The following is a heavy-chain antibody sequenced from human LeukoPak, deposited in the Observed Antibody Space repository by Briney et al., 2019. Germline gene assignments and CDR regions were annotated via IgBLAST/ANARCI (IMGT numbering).Heavy chain of an antibody. CDR2: ISAYSGNT. J-gene: IGHJ4*02. CDR1: GYTFTAYA. D-gene: IGHD5-18*01. Sequence: GASVKVSCKSSGYTFTAYAMHWVRQAPGQGLEWMGWISAYSGNTNYAQKLQGRVTMTTDTSTSTAYMELRSLRSDDTAVYHCARGGYSYGYMGYFDYWGQGTLVTVSS. V-gene: IGHV1-18*04. CDR3: ARGGYSYGYMGYFDY.